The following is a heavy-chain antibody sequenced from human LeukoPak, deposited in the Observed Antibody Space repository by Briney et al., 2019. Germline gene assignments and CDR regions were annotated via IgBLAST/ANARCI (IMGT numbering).Heavy chain of an antibody. V-gene: IGHV4-38-2*02. CDR3: ARVRQQLSHYYYMDI. CDR2: IYHSGST. Sequence: PSETLSLTCTVSGYSISSAYYWGWIRQPPGKGLEWIGSIYHSGSTYYNPSLKTRVTISLDMSRSQFSLKLSSVTAADTAVYYCARVRQQLSHYYYMDIWGKGTTVTVSS. J-gene: IGHJ6*03. CDR1: GYSISSAYY. D-gene: IGHD6-13*01.